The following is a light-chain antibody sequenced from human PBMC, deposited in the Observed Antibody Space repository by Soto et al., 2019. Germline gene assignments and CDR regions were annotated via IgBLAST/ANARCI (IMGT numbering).Light chain of an antibody. CDR3: QQYGSSPWT. J-gene: IGKJ1*01. CDR2: GAS. V-gene: IGKV3-20*01. Sequence: EIVLTQSPCTLSLCRVERASLSCRASQSVSSSYLAWYQQKPGQAPRLLIYGASSRATGIPDRFSGSGSGTDFTLTISRLEPEDFAVYYCQQYGSSPWTFGQGTKVDIK. CDR1: QSVSSSY.